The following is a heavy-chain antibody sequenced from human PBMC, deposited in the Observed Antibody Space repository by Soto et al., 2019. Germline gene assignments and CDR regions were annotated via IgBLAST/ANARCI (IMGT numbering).Heavy chain of an antibody. V-gene: IGHV1-2*06. D-gene: IGHD3-22*01. CDR3: ARDEAGNSNAYYYEF. CDR2: ITPNSGDT. Sequence: QVRLVQSGAEVKKAGASVKVSCKTSGYIFTGYFIHWVRQTPGQGLQWMGRITPNSGDTNYGQTFQGRVTFTTDTSTSTAYMELSGLRSDDTALYYCARDEAGNSNAYYYEFWGQGILVTVSS. CDR1: GYIFTGYF. J-gene: IGHJ4*02.